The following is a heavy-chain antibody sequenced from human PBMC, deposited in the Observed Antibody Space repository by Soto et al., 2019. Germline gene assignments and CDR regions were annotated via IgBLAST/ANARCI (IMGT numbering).Heavy chain of an antibody. D-gene: IGHD1-26*01. V-gene: IGHV3-73*02. CDR3: TRSSDSGSYWYFDL. CDR2: IRSKANSYAT. J-gene: IGHJ2*01. CDR1: GFTFSGSA. Sequence: VQLVESGGGLVQPGGSLKLSCAASGFTFSGSAMHWVRQASGKGLEWVGRIRSKANSYATAYAASVKGRFTISRDDSKNTAYLQMNSLKTEDTAVYSCTRSSDSGSYWYFDLWGRGTLVTVSS.